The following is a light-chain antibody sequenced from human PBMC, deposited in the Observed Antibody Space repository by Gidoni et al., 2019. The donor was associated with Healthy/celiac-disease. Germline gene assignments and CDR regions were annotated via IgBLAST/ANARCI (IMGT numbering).Light chain of an antibody. Sequence: QSVLTQPPSVSGAPGQRVTISCTGSSSNIGAGYDVHWYQQLPGTAPKLLIYGNSNRPSGVPDRFSGSKSGTSASLASTGLQADDEADYSCQSYDSSLSGYVFGTGTKVTVL. V-gene: IGLV1-40*01. CDR2: GNS. CDR3: QSYDSSLSGYV. CDR1: SSNIGAGYD. J-gene: IGLJ1*01.